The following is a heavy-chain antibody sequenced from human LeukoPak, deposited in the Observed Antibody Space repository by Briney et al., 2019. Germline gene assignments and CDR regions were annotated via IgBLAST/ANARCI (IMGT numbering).Heavy chain of an antibody. CDR2: ISYSGVT. V-gene: IGHV4-59*08. J-gene: IGHJ5*02. CDR3: ARHESYGDANWFDP. D-gene: IGHD4-17*01. CDR1: GGSITPYY. Sequence: SETLSLTCPVSGGSITPYYCSWIRQSPGKGLEWLEYISYSGVTNYNPSLRSRVTMSVDTSKNQFSLKLNSVTAADTAVYYCARHESYGDANWFDPWGQGTLVTVSS.